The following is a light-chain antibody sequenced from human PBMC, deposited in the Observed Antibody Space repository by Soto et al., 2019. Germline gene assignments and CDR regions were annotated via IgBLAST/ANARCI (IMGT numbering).Light chain of an antibody. V-gene: IGLV2-14*01. Sequence: QSALTQPASVSGSPGQSITISCTGTSSDVGGYNYVSWYQQHPGKAPKLMIYDVSDRPSVVSNRFSGSKSGNTASLTISGLQAEDEADYYCSSYTSSGTRVFGGGTKLTVL. CDR2: DVS. J-gene: IGLJ2*01. CDR1: SSDVGGYNY. CDR3: SSYTSSGTRV.